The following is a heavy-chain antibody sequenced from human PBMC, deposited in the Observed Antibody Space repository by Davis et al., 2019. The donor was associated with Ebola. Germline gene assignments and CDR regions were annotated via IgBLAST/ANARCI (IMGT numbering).Heavy chain of an antibody. V-gene: IGHV3-21*01. CDR2: ISSSSSYI. J-gene: IGHJ3*02. CDR1: GFTFSSYS. CDR3: AREAYSSGWNAFDI. D-gene: IGHD6-19*01. Sequence: GGSLRLSCAASGFTFSSYSMNWVRQAPGKGLEWVSSISSSSSYIYYADSVKGRFTISRDNAKNSLYLQMNSLRAEDTAVYYCAREAYSSGWNAFDIWGQGTMVTVSS.